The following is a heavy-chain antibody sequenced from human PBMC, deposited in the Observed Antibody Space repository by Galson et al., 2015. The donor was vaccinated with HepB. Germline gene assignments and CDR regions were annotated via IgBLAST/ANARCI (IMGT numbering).Heavy chain of an antibody. D-gene: IGHD6-13*01. CDR3: ATTQGMGWFDS. CDR1: GFTSSPYA. J-gene: IGHJ5*01. CDR2: ISGDNT. Sequence: SLRLSCAASGFTSSPYAMSWVRQPPGKGLEWVSLISGDNTYYADSVKGRFTISRDSSKKMLYLQMNSLRTEDTALYYCATTQGMGWFDSSGQGTLVTVSS. V-gene: IGHV3-23*01.